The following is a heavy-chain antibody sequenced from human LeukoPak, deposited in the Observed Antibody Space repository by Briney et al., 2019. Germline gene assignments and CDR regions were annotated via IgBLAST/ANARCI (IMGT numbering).Heavy chain of an antibody. CDR3: TRDRAYYYDSSGYYYCYF. J-gene: IGHJ4*02. V-gene: IGHV3-49*04. Sequence: GRSLRLSCTTSGFTFGGYALSWVREAPGKGLEWVGCIRSKAYGGTTEYAASVKGRFTISRDDSKSIAYLQINSLKTEDTAVYYCTRDRAYYYDSSGYYYCYFWGQGTLVTVSS. CDR2: IRSKAYGGTT. D-gene: IGHD3-22*01. CDR1: GFTFGGYA.